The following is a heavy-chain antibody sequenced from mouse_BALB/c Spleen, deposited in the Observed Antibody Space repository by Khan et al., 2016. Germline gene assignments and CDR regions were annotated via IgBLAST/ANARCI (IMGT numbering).Heavy chain of an antibody. D-gene: IGHD1-1*01. CDR1: GYTFTSYW. CDR3: ASYYGSSYDYFDY. Sequence: QVQLQQSGAELARPGASVKLSCKASGYTFTSYWKQWVKQRPGQGLEWIGAIYPGDGDTRYTQKFKGKATLTADKSSSTAYMQLSSLASEDSAVYYCASYYGSSYDYFDYWGQGTTLTVSS. J-gene: IGHJ2*01. V-gene: IGHV1-87*01. CDR2: IYPGDGDT.